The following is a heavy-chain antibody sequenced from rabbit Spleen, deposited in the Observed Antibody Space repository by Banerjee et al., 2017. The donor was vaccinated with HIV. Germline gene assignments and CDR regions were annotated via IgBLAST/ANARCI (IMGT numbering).Heavy chain of an antibody. CDR3: ARGGDTAGDGFTL. Sequence: QEQLEESGGGLVKPGGTLTLTCKASGIDFSSSYYMCWVRQAPGKGLEWIACIYAGGVGDTYYASWAKGRFTISKASSTTVTLQMTSLTAADTATYFCARGGDTAGDGFTLWGPGTLVTVS. CDR2: IYAGGVGDT. CDR1: GIDFSSSYY. J-gene: IGHJ6*01. D-gene: IGHD2-1*01. V-gene: IGHV1S45*01.